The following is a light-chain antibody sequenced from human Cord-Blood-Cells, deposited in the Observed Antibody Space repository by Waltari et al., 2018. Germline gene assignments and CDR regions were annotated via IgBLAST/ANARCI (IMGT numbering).Light chain of an antibody. CDR3: QQSYSTLT. CDR1: QSISSY. CDR2: AAS. Sequence: DIQMTQSPYSLSASVGDRVTITCRASQSISSYLNWYQQKPGTAPKLLIYAASSFQSGVPSRFSGSGSGTDFTLTISSLQPEDFATYYCQQSYSTLTFGGGTKVEIK. J-gene: IGKJ4*01. V-gene: IGKV1-39*01.